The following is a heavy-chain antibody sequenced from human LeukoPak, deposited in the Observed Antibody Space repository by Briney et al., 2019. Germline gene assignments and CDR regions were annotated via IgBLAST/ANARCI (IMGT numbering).Heavy chain of an antibody. CDR2: IYYSGNT. CDR3: SRHEHKALAGDT. D-gene: IGHD6-19*01. CDR1: GGSISRSYYY. J-gene: IGHJ5*02. V-gene: IGHV4-39*01. Sequence: SETLSLTCSVSGGSISRSYYYWGWIRQPPGKGLEWIETIYYSGNTFYNPSLKSRVTISVDTSINHFSLTLTSLTAADTAVYFCSRHEHKALAGDTWGQGTLVTVSS.